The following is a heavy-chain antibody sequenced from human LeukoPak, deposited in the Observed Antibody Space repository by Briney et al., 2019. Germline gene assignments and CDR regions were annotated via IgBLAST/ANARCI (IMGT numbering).Heavy chain of an antibody. CDR3: ARDGLGGGITMVRGVHSLDY. D-gene: IGHD3-10*01. Sequence: ASVKVSCKASGYTFTSYGISWVRQAPGQGLEWMGWISAYNGDTNYAQKLQGRVTMTTDTSTSTGYMELRSLRSDDTAVYYCARDGLGGGITMVRGVHSLDYWGQGTLVTVSS. V-gene: IGHV1-18*01. J-gene: IGHJ4*02. CDR1: GYTFTSYG. CDR2: ISAYNGDT.